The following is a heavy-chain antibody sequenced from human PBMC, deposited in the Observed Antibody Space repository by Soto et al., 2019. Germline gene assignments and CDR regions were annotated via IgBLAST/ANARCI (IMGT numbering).Heavy chain of an antibody. Sequence: PGGSLRLSCAASGFSFSTYSMNWVRQAPGKGLGWVSSISSRGDTYYADSVKGRFTISRDNAKNSVSLQMDSLRAEDAAVYYCAREETAWPLAYGLDVWGQGTTVTVSS. J-gene: IGHJ6*02. D-gene: IGHD2-21*02. V-gene: IGHV3-21*01. CDR1: GFSFSTYS. CDR2: ISSRGDT. CDR3: AREETAWPLAYGLDV.